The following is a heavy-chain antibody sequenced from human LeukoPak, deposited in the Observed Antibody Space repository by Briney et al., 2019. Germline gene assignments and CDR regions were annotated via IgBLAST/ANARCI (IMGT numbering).Heavy chain of an antibody. CDR1: GYTFTSYG. Sequence: GAPVKVSCKASGYTFTSYGISWVRQAPGQGLEWMGCISAYNGNTNYAQKVQGRVTMTTDTSTSTAYMELRSLRSDDTAVYYCARDSVITMIVVVIDAPFDYWGQGTLVTVSS. V-gene: IGHV1-18*01. D-gene: IGHD3-22*01. CDR2: ISAYNGNT. CDR3: ARDSVITMIVVVIDAPFDY. J-gene: IGHJ4*02.